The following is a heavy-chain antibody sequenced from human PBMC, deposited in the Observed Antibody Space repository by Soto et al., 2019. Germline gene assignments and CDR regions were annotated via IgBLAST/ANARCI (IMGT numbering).Heavy chain of an antibody. J-gene: IGHJ4*02. V-gene: IGHV5-10-1*01. CDR3: AIVTAETAYHYFDF. Sequence: GESLKISSKGSGYKFTNYWLSWVRQTPGKGLEWMGRIDPSDSYINYSPSFRGHVTISIDESISTAHLQWSSLKASDTATYYCAIVTAETAYHYFDFWGQGTLVTVSS. D-gene: IGHD1-1*01. CDR2: IDPSDSYI. CDR1: GYKFTNYW.